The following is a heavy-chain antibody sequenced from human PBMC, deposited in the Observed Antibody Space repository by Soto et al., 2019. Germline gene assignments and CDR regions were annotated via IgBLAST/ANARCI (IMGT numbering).Heavy chain of an antibody. J-gene: IGHJ4*02. CDR1: EFTFSNYA. CDR3: AKAEKISAVAGYLDN. CDR2: VSGSGSIT. V-gene: IGHV3-23*01. Sequence: EVQLLESGGGLVQPGGSLSLSCEASEFTFSNYAMTWVRQAPGKGLEWVSSVSGSGSITYYAESVKGRFAISRDNSKNTLFLQMNILRAEDTAIYYCAKAEKISAVAGYLDNWGQGPLVTVSS. D-gene: IGHD6-19*01.